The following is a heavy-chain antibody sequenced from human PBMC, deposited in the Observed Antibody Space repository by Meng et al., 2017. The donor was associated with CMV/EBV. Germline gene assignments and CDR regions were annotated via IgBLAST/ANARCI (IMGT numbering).Heavy chain of an antibody. V-gene: IGHV1-69*04. CDR3: ARGIAAAGTSGWWFDP. CDR1: GYTFTSYG. D-gene: IGHD6-13*01. CDR2: IIPILGIA. J-gene: IGHJ5*02. Sequence: SVKVSCKASGYTFTSYGISWVRQAPGQGLEWMGRIIPILGIANYAQKFQGRVTITADKSTSTAYMELSSLRSEDTAVYYCARGIAAAGTSGWWFDPWGQGTLVTVSS.